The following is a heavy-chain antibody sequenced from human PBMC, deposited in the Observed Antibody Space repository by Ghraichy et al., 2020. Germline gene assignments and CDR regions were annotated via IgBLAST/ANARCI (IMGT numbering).Heavy chain of an antibody. CDR1: GFSFSYSW. V-gene: IGHV3-74*01. J-gene: IGHJ4*02. Sequence: GGSLRLSCAASGFSFSYSWMHWVRQAPGKGLVCVSHINRDGSSTNYADSVKGRFTISRDNAKNTLYLEMNSLRAEDTAVYYCARVAQDGYNLLDKWGQGTLVTVSS. CDR2: INRDGSST. D-gene: IGHD5-24*01. CDR3: ARVAQDGYNLLDK.